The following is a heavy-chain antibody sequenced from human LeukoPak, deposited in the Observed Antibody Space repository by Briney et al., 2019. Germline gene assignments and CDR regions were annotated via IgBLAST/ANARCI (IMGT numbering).Heavy chain of an antibody. CDR2: ISGSGGST. V-gene: IGHV3-23*01. CDR1: GFTFSSYA. CDR3: AKDLRSSGYYYYFDY. D-gene: IGHD3-22*01. J-gene: IGHJ4*02. Sequence: GGSLRLSCAASGFTFSSYAMSWVRQAPGKGLEWVSAISGSGGSTYYADSVKGRFTISRDNSKNTLYLQMNSLRAEDTAVYYCAKDLRSSGYYYYFDYWGQGTLVTVSS.